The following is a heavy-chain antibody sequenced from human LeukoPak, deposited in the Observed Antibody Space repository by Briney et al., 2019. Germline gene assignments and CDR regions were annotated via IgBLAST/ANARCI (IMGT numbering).Heavy chain of an antibody. CDR3: AKAPLFDY. Sequence: GGSLRLSCAASGFSVSYNRMNWVRQAPGKGLEWVSVIYSDGSTYYADSMKGRFTISRDNSKNTLYLQMNSLRTEDTAVYYCAKAPLFDYWGQGTLVNVSP. V-gene: IGHV3-66*01. J-gene: IGHJ4*02. CDR2: IYSDGST. CDR1: GFSVSYNR.